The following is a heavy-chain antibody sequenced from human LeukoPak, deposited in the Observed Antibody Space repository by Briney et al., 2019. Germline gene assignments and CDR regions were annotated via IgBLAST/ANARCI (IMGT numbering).Heavy chain of an antibody. V-gene: IGHV4-4*02. CDR3: AGSTYDSSGSYYYGMDV. Sequence: SETLSLTCAVSGGSISSSNWWSWVRQPPGKGLEWIGEIYHSGSTNYNPSLKSRVTISVDKSKNQFSLKLSSVTAADTAVYYCAGSTYDSSGSYYYGMDVWGQGTTVTVSS. J-gene: IGHJ6*02. CDR1: GGSISSSNW. D-gene: IGHD3-22*01. CDR2: IYHSGST.